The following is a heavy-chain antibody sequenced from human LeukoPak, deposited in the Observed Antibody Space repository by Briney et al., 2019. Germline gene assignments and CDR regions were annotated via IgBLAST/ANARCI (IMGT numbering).Heavy chain of an antibody. D-gene: IGHD6-13*01. CDR1: GFTFSSYW. J-gene: IGHJ4*02. Sequence: GGSLRLSCAASGFTFSSYWMHWVCQAPGKGLVWVSRINTDGSSTSYADSVKGRFTISRDNAKNTLYLQMNSLRAEDTAVYYCARVSSSSWWALDYWGQGTLVTVSS. CDR2: INTDGSST. CDR3: ARVSSSSWWALDY. V-gene: IGHV3-74*01.